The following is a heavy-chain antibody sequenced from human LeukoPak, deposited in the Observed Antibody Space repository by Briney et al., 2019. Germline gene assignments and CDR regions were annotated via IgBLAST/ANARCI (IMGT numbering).Heavy chain of an antibody. J-gene: IGHJ4*02. V-gene: IGHV3-7*03. CDR2: INQDGGET. CDR1: RFTFSTYW. CDR3: ATRYSSRDF. Sequence: PGGSLRPSCKASRFTFSTYWMTWVRQPPGKGLEWVAKINQDGGETYYVGSVKGRFTVSRDNAKNSMYLQMNSLRAEDTAVYYCATRYSSRDFWGQGTLVTVSS. D-gene: IGHD6-13*01.